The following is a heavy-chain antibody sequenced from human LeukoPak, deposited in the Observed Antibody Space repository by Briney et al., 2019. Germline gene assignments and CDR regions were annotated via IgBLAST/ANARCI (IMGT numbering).Heavy chain of an antibody. CDR1: GYTFTGYY. CDR3: ARVNRARRYSSSWGGAFDI. V-gene: IGHV1-2*02. Sequence: GASVKVSCKASGYTFTGYYMHWVRQAPGQGLEWMGWINPNSGGTNYAQKFQGRVTMTRDTSISTAYMELSRLRSDDTAVYYGARVNRARRYSSSWGGAFDIWGQGTMVTVSS. CDR2: INPNSGGT. D-gene: IGHD6-13*01. J-gene: IGHJ3*02.